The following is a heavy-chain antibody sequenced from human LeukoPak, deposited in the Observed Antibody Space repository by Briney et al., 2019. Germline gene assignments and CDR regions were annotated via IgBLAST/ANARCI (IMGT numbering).Heavy chain of an antibody. D-gene: IGHD3-22*01. V-gene: IGHV3-9*01. J-gene: IGHJ4*02. CDR1: EFTFDDYA. Sequence: PGGSLRLSCAASEFTFDDYAMHWVRQAPGKGLEWVSGISWNSGSIGYADSVKGRFTISRDNAKNSLYLQMNSLRAEDTALYYCAKDTQTDYYDSSGYFDYWGQGTLVTVSS. CDR2: ISWNSGSI. CDR3: AKDTQTDYYDSSGYFDY.